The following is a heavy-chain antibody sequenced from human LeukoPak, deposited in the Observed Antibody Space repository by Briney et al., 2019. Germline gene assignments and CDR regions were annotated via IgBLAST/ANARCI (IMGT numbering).Heavy chain of an antibody. J-gene: IGHJ6*04. CDR3: ARDFKYTGLPTLLDV. V-gene: IGHV3-21*01. D-gene: IGHD5-12*01. CDR2: INPSGSYI. CDR1: GFTFSSYS. Sequence: GGSLRLSCAASGFTFSSYSMNWVRQAPGKGLEWVSSINPSGSYIYYADSVKGRFTLSKDNAKNSLHLQMNSLRAEDTAVYYCARDFKYTGLPTLLDVWGIGTTVTVSS.